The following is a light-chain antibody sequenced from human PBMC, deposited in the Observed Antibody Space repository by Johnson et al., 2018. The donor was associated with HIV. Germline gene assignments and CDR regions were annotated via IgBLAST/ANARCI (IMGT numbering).Light chain of an antibody. CDR2: ENN. Sequence: QLVLTQPPSVSAAPGQKVTISCSGSSSNIGNNYVSWYQQLPGTAPKLLIYENNKRPSGIPGRFSGSKSGTSATLGITGLQTGDEADYYCGTWDSSLSAFYVFGTGTKVTVL. CDR1: SSNIGNNY. J-gene: IGLJ1*01. V-gene: IGLV1-51*02. CDR3: GTWDSSLSAFYV.